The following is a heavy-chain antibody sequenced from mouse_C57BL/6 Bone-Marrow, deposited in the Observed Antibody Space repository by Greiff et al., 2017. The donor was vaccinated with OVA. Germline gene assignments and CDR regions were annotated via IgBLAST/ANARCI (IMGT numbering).Heavy chain of an antibody. CDR2: ISSGGDYI. CDR1: GFTFSSYA. J-gene: IGHJ2*01. V-gene: IGHV5-9-1*02. CDR3: TRNYYVWDFDY. D-gene: IGHD1-1*01. Sequence: EVNVVESGEGLVKPGGSLKLSCAASGFTFSSYAMSWVRQTPEKRLEWVAYISSGGDYIYYADTVKGRFTISRDNARNTLYLQMSSLKSEDTAMYYCTRNYYVWDFDYWGQGTTLTVSS.